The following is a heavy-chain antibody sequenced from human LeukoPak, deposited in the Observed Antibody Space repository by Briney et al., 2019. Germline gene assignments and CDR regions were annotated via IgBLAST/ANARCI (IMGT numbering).Heavy chain of an antibody. Sequence: GGSLRLSCAASGFNFANHAMSWVRQTPGKGLEWVSAISGGGDITYYADSVKGRFTISRDNSRNTVYLQMNSLRVEDTAVYYCVRDFRSADYWGQGTLVTVSS. J-gene: IGHJ4*02. CDR2: ISGGGDIT. V-gene: IGHV3-23*01. CDR3: VRDFRSADY. CDR1: GFNFANHA.